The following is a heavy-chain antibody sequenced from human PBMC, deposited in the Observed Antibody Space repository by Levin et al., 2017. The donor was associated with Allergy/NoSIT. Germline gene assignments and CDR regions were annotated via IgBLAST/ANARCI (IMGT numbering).Heavy chain of an antibody. V-gene: IGHV3-21*01. CDR1: GFTFSSYS. Sequence: KHGESLKISCVASGFTFSSYSMNWVRQAPGKGLEWVSSVSPGGYIQDADSVKGRFSISRDNAKNSLYLHLNSLRAEDTAVYYCARLSTITKDAFDMWGQGTMVTVSS. CDR3: ARLSTITKDAFDM. D-gene: IGHD5/OR15-5a*01. CDR2: VSPGGYI. J-gene: IGHJ3*02.